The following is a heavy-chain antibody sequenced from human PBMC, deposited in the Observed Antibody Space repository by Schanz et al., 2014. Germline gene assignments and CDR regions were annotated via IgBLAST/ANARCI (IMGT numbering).Heavy chain of an antibody. D-gene: IGHD6-19*01. CDR3: AKAGSGWSTAGYYY. J-gene: IGHJ4*02. CDR1: TSLFSRSV. Sequence: DLVESGGGVVQPGRSLTLSCAVSTSLFSRSVIHWVRQAPGKGLEWVSGIGGSGDSTHYADSVKGRFTISRDNSNNTLYLQMNSLRADDTAVYYCAKAGSGWSTAGYYYWGQGTLVAVSS. V-gene: IGHV3-23*04. CDR2: IGGSGDST.